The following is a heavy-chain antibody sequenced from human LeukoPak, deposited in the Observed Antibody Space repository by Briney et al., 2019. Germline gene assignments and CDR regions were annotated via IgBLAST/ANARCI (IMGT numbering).Heavy chain of an antibody. CDR2: ISGNNDDP. Sequence: ASVKVSCKTSGYTFINFGINWVRQAPGQGLEWMGWISGNNDDPNYGQKFQGRFTVTTDSSTSTAYMELRNLRFDDTAVYYCARDGASTDDYWGQGTLVTVSS. D-gene: IGHD2-2*01. CDR3: ARDGASTDDY. V-gene: IGHV1-18*01. J-gene: IGHJ4*02. CDR1: GYTFINFG.